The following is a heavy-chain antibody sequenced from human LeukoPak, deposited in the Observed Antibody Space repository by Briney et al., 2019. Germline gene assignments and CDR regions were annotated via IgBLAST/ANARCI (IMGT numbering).Heavy chain of an antibody. CDR2: LIPVLNIT. J-gene: IGHJ6*02. D-gene: IGHD5-18*01. Sequence: ASVQVSCKTSGGTFSTSAITWVRQAPGQGLEWMGRLIPVLNITTYAQRFQGRATITADPTTSTVYMELSSLRSEETAVDYCARDQGLTAPPPYGLDVWGQGTTVIVSS. V-gene: IGHV1-69*04. CDR1: GGTFSTSA. CDR3: ARDQGLTAPPPYGLDV.